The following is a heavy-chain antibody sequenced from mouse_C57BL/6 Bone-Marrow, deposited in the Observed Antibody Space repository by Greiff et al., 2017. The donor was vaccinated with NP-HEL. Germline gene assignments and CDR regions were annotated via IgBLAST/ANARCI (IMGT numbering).Heavy chain of an antibody. D-gene: IGHD4-1*01. V-gene: IGHV1-81*01. CDR2: IYPRSGNT. Sequence: VQLQQSGAELARPGASVKLSCKASGYTFTSYGISWVKQRTGQGLEWIGEIYPRSGNTYYNEKFKGKATLTADKSSSTAYMELRSLTSEDSAVYFCARKADWDDYWGQGTTRTVSS. CDR1: GYTFTSYG. J-gene: IGHJ2*01. CDR3: ARKADWDDY.